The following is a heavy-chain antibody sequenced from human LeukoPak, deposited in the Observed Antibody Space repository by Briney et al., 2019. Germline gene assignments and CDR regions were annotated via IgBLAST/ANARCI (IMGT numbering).Heavy chain of an antibody. CDR1: GFTFSSYS. Sequence: GGSLRLSCAASGFTFSSYSMTWVRQAPGKGLEWVSSFTSSSRSIYYADSVKGRFTIFRDNTKKSLYLQMSGLRAEDTAVYYCARVYSSSWYSGYLYMDLWGKGTTVTVSS. V-gene: IGHV3-21*01. J-gene: IGHJ6*03. CDR2: FTSSSRSI. D-gene: IGHD6-13*01. CDR3: ARVYSSSWYSGYLYMDL.